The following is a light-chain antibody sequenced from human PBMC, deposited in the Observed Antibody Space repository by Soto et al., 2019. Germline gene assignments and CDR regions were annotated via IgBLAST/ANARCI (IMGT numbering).Light chain of an antibody. J-gene: IGKJ5*01. CDR2: GAS. Sequence: PGERATLSCRASQSVTNNYLAWYQQRPGLAPRLLIYGASTRTAGIPDRFTGSGSGTDFTLTISSLMPEDFAVYYCQKRSNWPPSITFGQGTRLEIK. CDR1: QSVTNNY. V-gene: IGKV3D-20*02. CDR3: QKRSNWPPSIT.